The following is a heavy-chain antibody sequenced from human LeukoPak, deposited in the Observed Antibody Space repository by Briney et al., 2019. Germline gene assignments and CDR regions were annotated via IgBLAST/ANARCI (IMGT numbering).Heavy chain of an antibody. CDR2: IYSGGST. CDR3: AGETVDTATNDAFDI. J-gene: IGHJ3*02. CDR1: GFTVSSNY. V-gene: IGHV3-53*01. D-gene: IGHD5-18*01. Sequence: GGSLRLSCAASGFTVSSNYMSWVRQAPGKGLEWVSVIYSGGSTYYADSVKGRFTISRDNSKNTLYLQMSSLRAEDTAVYYCAGETVDTATNDAFDIWGQGTMVTVSS.